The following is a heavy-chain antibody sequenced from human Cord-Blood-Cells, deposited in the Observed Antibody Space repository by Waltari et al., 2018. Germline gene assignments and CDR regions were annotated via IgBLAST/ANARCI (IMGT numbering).Heavy chain of an antibody. CDR2: IYGGGST. CDR1: GFTVSSNY. Sequence: EVQLVESGGGLIQPGGSLRLSCAASGFTVSSNYMSWVRQAPGKGLEWVLVIYGGGSTYYADSVNGRFTISRDNSKNTLYLQMNSLRAEDTAVYYCARATVRSRNPWYFDLWGRGTLVTVSS. CDR3: ARATVRSRNPWYFDL. J-gene: IGHJ2*01. V-gene: IGHV3-53*01.